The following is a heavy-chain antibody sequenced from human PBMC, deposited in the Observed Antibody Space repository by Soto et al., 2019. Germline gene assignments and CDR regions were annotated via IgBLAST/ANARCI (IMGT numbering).Heavy chain of an antibody. D-gene: IGHD3-10*01. Sequence: GGSLRLSCAASGFTFSDYYMSWIRQAPGKGLEWVSYISSSGSTIYYADSVKGRFTISRDNAKNSLYLQMNSLRAEDTAVYYCARTTQDYYGSGSYYNVHYYYYMDVWGKGTTVTVSS. V-gene: IGHV3-11*01. CDR3: ARTTQDYYGSGSYYNVHYYYYMDV. CDR1: GFTFSDYY. J-gene: IGHJ6*03. CDR2: ISSSGSTI.